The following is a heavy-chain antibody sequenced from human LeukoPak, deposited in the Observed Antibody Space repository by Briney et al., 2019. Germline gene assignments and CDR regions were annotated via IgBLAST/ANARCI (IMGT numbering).Heavy chain of an antibody. CDR3: ARGKWELLSHYWCFDL. D-gene: IGHD1-26*01. V-gene: IGHV6-1*01. Sequence: SQTLSLTCAISGNSVSSNSAAWNWIRQSPSRGLEWLGRTYYRSKWYNDYAVSVKSRITINPDTSKNQFSLQLNSVTPEDTAVYYCARGKWELLSHYWCFDLWGRGTLVTVSS. CDR2: TYYRSKWYN. CDR1: GNSVSSNSAA. J-gene: IGHJ2*01.